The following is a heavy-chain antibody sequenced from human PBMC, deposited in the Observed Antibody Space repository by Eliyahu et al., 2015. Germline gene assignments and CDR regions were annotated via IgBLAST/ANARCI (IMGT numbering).Heavy chain of an antibody. CDR2: VKSKTDGGTT. V-gene: IGHV3-15*01. Sequence: EVQLVESGGGSVEPGGSLRLSCAASGFIFSNAWMSWVRQAPGKGLEWVGRVKSKTDGGTTDYAAPVKARFTISRDDSKDTLYLQLNSLKTEDTAVYYCTTEVASGFDYWGTGNPGHRLL. D-gene: IGHD3-10*01. J-gene: IGHJ4*02. CDR3: TTEVASGFDY. CDR1: GFIFSNAW.